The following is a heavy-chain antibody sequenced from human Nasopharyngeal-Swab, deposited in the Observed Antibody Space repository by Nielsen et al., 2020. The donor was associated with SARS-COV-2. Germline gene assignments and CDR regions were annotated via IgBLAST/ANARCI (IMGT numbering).Heavy chain of an antibody. CDR2: SKSESDGGRT. CDR1: GLTFNNAW. J-gene: IGHJ6*02. Sequence: GESLKISCAASGLTFNNAWMTWVRQAPGKGLEWVGRSKSESDGGRTDYAAPVKGRFTISRDDSKNTLYLEMNSLKSEDTAVYYCTTVVGDMEQGYYYYGMDVWGQGTTVTVSS. V-gene: IGHV3-15*01. CDR3: TTVVGDMEQGYYYYGMDV. D-gene: IGHD1-26*01.